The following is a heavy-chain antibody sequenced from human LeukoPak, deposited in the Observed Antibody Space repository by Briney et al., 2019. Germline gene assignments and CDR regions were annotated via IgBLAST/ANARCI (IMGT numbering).Heavy chain of an antibody. CDR3: AKASAMIVVVSKHFDY. CDR2: ISGSGGST. CDR1: GFTFSSYW. V-gene: IGHV3-23*01. D-gene: IGHD3-22*01. Sequence: GGSLRLSCAASGFTFSSYWMSWVRQAPGKGLEWVSAISGSGGSTYYADSVKGRFTISRDNSKNTLYLQMNSLRAEDTAVYYCAKASAMIVVVSKHFDYWGQGTLVTVSS. J-gene: IGHJ4*02.